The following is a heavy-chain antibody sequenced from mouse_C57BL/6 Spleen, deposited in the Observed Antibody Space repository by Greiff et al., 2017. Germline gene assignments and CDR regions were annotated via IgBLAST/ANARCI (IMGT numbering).Heavy chain of an antibody. J-gene: IGHJ1*03. CDR1: GYAFTNYL. CDR3: ARSRAGYFDV. Sequence: QVQLQQSGAELVRPGTSVKVSCKASGYAFTNYLIEWVKQRPGQGLEWIGVINPGSGGTNYNEKFKGKATLTADKSSSTAYMQLSRLTSEDSAVYFCARSRAGYFDVWGTGTSVTVSS. V-gene: IGHV1-54*01. CDR2: INPGSGGT.